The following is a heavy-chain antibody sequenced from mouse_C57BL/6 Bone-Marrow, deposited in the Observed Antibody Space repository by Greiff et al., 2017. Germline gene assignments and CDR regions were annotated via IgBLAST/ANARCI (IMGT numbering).Heavy chain of an antibody. J-gene: IGHJ4*01. D-gene: IGHD2-3*01. V-gene: IGHV1-59*01. CDR3: ARGRWLLPYAMDY. Sequence: VQLQQPGAELVRPGTSVKLSCKASGYTFTSYWMHWVKQRPGQGLEWIGVIDPSDSYTNYNQKFKGKATLTVDTSSSTAYMQLSSLTSEDSAVXYCARGRWLLPYAMDYWGQGTSVTVAS. CDR2: IDPSDSYT. CDR1: GYTFTSYW.